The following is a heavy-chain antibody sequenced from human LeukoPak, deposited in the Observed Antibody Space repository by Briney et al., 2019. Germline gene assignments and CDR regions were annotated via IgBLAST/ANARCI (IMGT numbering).Heavy chain of an antibody. D-gene: IGHD4-17*01. CDR1: GFTFSNYA. Sequence: GGSLRLSCAGSGFTFSNYAMIWVRQAPGKGVVGFSAITGRSGNRFYAGSVKGRFTISIDNSRNTLYLQMNSLRGADTAVYYCAKDPNGDYSDAFDFQRWGQGTQVTVSS. CDR3: AKDPNGDYSDAFDFQR. CDR2: ITGRSGNR. J-gene: IGHJ1*01. V-gene: IGHV3-23*01.